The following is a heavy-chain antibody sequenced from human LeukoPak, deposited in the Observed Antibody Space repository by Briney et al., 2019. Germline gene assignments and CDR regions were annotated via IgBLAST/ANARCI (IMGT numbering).Heavy chain of an antibody. D-gene: IGHD2-21*02. V-gene: IGHV3-23*01. CDR1: GFTFSSYA. CDR3: ARDPGCGGDCFRWYFDL. CDR2: ISGSGGST. Sequence: GGSLRLSCAASGFTFSSYAMSWVRQAPGKGLEWVSAISGSGGSTYYADSVKGRFTISRDNSKNTLYLQMNSLRAEDTAVYYCARDPGCGGDCFRWYFDLWGRGTLVTVSS. J-gene: IGHJ2*01.